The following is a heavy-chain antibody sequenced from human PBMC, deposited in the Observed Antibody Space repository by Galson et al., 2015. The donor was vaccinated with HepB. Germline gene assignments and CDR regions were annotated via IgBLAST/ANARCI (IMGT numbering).Heavy chain of an antibody. CDR3: AKDLWAYGGNGEFDY. D-gene: IGHD4-23*01. CDR2: ISYDGSNK. CDR1: GFTFSSYG. J-gene: IGHJ4*02. V-gene: IGHV3-30*18. Sequence: SLRLSCAASGFTFSSYGMHWVRQAPGKGLEWVAVISYDGSNKYYADSVKGRFTISRDNSKNTLYLQMNSLRAEDTAVYYCAKDLWAYGGNGEFDYWGQGTLVTVSS.